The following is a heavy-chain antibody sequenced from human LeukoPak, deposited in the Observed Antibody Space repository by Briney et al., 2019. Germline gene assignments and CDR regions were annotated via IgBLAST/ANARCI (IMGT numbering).Heavy chain of an antibody. CDR1: GYTFTSYA. J-gene: IGHJ5*01. Sequence: GASVKVSCKTSGYTFTSYAIHWVRQAPGQGLEWMGVISPSGGSATYAQKFQGRVTLTRDMSTSTDYLELSSLRSEDTAVYYCARDNSVGDNAWWFDSWGQGTLVTVSS. CDR3: ARDNSVGDNAWWFDS. D-gene: IGHD1-26*01. V-gene: IGHV1-46*01. CDR2: ISPSGGSA.